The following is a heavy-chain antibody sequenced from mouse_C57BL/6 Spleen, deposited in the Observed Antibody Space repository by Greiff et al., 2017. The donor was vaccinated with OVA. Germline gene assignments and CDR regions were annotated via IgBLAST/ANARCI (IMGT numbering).Heavy chain of an antibody. D-gene: IGHD1-1*01. CDR3: ARGGIYYYFDY. CDR1: GYSITSGYY. V-gene: IGHV3-6*01. CDR2: ISYDGSN. Sequence: ESGPGLVKPSQSLSLTCSVTGYSITSGYYWNWIRQFPGNKLEWMGYISYDGSNNYNPSLKNRISITRDTSKNQFFLKLNSVTTEDTATYYCARGGIYYYFDYWGQGTTLTVSS. J-gene: IGHJ2*01.